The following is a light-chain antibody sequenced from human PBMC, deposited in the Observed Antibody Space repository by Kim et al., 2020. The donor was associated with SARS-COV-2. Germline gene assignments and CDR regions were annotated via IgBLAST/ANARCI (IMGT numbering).Light chain of an antibody. V-gene: IGKV3D-7*01. J-gene: IGKJ4*01. CDR2: DAS. Sequence: PGERVTLSCRASQNVSSSSLTWYQQKPGQAPRLLIYDASTRATGIPARFSGSGSGTDSALTINSLQPEDFALYYCQQDYNLPLTFGGGTKV. CDR1: QNVSSSS. CDR3: QQDYNLPLT.